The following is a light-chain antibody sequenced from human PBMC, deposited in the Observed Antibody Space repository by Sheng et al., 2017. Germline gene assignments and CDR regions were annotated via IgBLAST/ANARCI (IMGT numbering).Light chain of an antibody. CDR1: QGVSIN. CDR2: YAS. Sequence: QLTQSPSSLSASVGDRVTITCRASQGVSINLAWYQQKPGKAPKLLIYYASTLQSGVPSRFSGSGSGTDFILTISSLQPDDFATYYCQQVNTYPITFGGGTKVEIK. V-gene: IGKV1-9*01. CDR3: QQVNTYPIT. J-gene: IGKJ4*01.